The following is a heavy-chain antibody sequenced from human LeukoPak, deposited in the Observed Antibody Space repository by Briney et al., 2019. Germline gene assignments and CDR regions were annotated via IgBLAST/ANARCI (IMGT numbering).Heavy chain of an antibody. CDR1: GGSFSGYY. J-gene: IGHJ4*02. D-gene: IGHD5-12*01. CDR3: ARGSIVATFVPFDY. V-gene: IGHV4-34*01. CDR2: INHSGST. Sequence: SETLSLTCAVYGGSFSGYYWSWIRQPPGKGLEWIGEINHSGSTNYNPSLKSRVTISVDTSKNQFSLKLSSVTAADTAVYYCARGSIVATFVPFDYWGQGTLVTVSS.